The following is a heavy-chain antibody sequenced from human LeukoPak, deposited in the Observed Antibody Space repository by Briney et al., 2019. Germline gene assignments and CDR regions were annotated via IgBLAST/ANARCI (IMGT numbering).Heavy chain of an antibody. V-gene: IGHV3-7*01. CDR2: IKQDGSET. CDR3: ARSNTASH. Sequence: GGSLRLSCAASGFTFTLHWMIWVRQAPGKGLEWVASIKQDGSETSSVGSVKGRFTITRDNAKNSVFLQMNSLRAEDTGVYYCARSNTASHWGQGTLVSVSS. CDR1: GFTFTLHW. D-gene: IGHD2-21*02. J-gene: IGHJ4*02.